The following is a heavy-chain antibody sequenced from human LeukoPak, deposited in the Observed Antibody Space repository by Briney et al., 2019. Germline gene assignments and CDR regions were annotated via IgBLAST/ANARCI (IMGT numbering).Heavy chain of an antibody. J-gene: IGHJ4*02. Sequence: GGSLRLSCVVSGFTFSDYAMTWVRQAPGKGLEWVSSISGSGGSAYYADSVRGRFTISRDNSKNTLYLQMNSLRAEDTAVYYCARGDSVVTAAYWGQGTLVTVSS. CDR1: GFTFSDYA. CDR3: ARGDSVVTAAY. CDR2: ISGSGGSA. D-gene: IGHD2-21*02. V-gene: IGHV3-23*01.